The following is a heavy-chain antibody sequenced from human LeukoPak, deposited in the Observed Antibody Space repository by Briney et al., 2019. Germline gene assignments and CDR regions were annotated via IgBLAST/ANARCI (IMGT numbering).Heavy chain of an antibody. D-gene: IGHD3-10*01. V-gene: IGHV3-23*01. J-gene: IGHJ4*02. CDR2: ISASGDDT. CDR1: GFTFSSFA. Sequence: GGSLRLSCAASGFTFSSFALSWVRQAPGKGLEWVSTISASGDDTFYAASVKGRFTISRDNSKNALHLQVNSLRAEDTAIYYCAKEVFDTGKAFESWGQGTLVTVSS. CDR3: AKEVFDTGKAFES.